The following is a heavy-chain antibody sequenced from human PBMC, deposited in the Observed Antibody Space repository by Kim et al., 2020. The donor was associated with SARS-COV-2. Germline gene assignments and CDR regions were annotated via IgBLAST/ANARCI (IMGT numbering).Heavy chain of an antibody. D-gene: IGHD3-9*01. Sequence: GGSLRLSCAASGFTFSSYSMNWVRQAPGKGLEWVSSISSSSSYIYYADSVKGRFTISRDNAKNSLYLQMNSLRAEDTAVYYCARCLGPYDIFDYWGQGTLVTVSS. V-gene: IGHV3-21*01. CDR2: ISSSSSYI. CDR1: GFTFSSYS. J-gene: IGHJ4*02. CDR3: ARCLGPYDIFDY.